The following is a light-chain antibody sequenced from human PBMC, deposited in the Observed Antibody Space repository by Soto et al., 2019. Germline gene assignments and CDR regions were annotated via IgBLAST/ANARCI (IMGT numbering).Light chain of an antibody. V-gene: IGKV3-20*01. CDR2: GAS. CDR1: QSVSSGY. CDR3: QQYGSSPLT. J-gene: IGKJ4*01. Sequence: EVMLTQSPGTVSLSPGERATLSCRASQSVSSGYSAWYQQKPGQAPRLLIYGASSRATGIPDRFSGSGSGTDFTLTISRLEPEDFAVYYCQQYGSSPLTFGGGTKVDI.